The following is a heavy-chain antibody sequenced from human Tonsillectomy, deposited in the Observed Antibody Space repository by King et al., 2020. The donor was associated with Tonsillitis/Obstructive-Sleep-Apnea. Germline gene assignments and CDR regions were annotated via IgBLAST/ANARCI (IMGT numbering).Heavy chain of an antibody. Sequence: VQLQESGPGLVKPSETLSLTCTVSGGSISSYYCSWIRQPPGKGLEGIGYIYYSGSTNYNPSLTSRVTISVDKSKNQFSLKLSSVTAADTAVYYCASGGGYSGYDSFDYWGQGTLVTVSS. D-gene: IGHD5-12*01. CDR3: ASGGGYSGYDSFDY. CDR2: IYYSGST. J-gene: IGHJ4*02. V-gene: IGHV4-59*01. CDR1: GGSISSYY.